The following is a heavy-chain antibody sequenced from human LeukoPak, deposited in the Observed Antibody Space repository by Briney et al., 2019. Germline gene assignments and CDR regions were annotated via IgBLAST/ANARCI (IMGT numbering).Heavy chain of an antibody. Sequence: ASETLSLTXTVSGGSISSYYWSWIWQPPGKGLEWIGYIYYSGSTNYNPSLKSRVTISVDTSKNQFSLKLSSVTAADTAVYYCARHREAVPEMGAFDIWGQGTMVTVSS. J-gene: IGHJ3*02. CDR1: GGSISSYY. D-gene: IGHD5-24*01. CDR3: ARHREAVPEMGAFDI. V-gene: IGHV4-59*01. CDR2: IYYSGST.